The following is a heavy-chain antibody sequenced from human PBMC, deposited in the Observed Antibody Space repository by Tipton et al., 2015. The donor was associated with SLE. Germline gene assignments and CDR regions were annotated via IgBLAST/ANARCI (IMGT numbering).Heavy chain of an antibody. Sequence: TLSLTCTVSGGSISSYYWSWIRQPPGKGLEWIAYIYYSGSTNYNPSLKSRVTISIDTSKNQFSLKLRSVTAADTAVYYCARDFKGIVADYFDYWGQGTLVTVSS. J-gene: IGHJ4*02. D-gene: IGHD1-26*01. CDR3: ARDFKGIVADYFDY. CDR2: IYYSGST. CDR1: GGSISSYY. V-gene: IGHV4-59*12.